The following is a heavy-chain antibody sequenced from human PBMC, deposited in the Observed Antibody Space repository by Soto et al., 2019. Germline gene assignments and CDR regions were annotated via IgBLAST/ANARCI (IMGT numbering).Heavy chain of an antibody. CDR3: AKDGWDFVVVVVAIFDAFDI. CDR1: GFTFSSYG. J-gene: IGHJ3*02. D-gene: IGHD2-15*01. Sequence: QVQLVDSGGGVVQPGRSLRLSCAASGFTFSSYGMHWVRQAPGKGLEWVAVISYDGSNKYYADSVKGRFTISRDNSKNTMYLQMNSLRAEDTAVYYCAKDGWDFVVVVVAIFDAFDIWGQGTMVTVSS. V-gene: IGHV3-30*18. CDR2: ISYDGSNK.